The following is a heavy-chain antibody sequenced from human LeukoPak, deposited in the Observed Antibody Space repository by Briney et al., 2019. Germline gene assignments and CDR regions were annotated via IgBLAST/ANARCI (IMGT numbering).Heavy chain of an antibody. CDR3: ARAIKGYCSGGSCYYYYYYMDV. CDR2: INSSSSYI. V-gene: IGHV3-21*01. J-gene: IGHJ6*03. D-gene: IGHD2-15*01. CDR1: GFTFSSYS. Sequence: PGGSLRLSCAASGFTFSSYSMNWVRQAPGKGLEWVSSINSSSSYIYYADSVKGRFTISRDNAKNSLYLQMNSLRAEDTAVYYCARAIKGYCSGGSCYYYYYYMDVWGKGTTVTVSS.